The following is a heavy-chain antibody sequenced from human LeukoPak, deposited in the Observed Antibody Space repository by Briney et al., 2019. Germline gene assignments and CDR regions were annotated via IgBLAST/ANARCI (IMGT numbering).Heavy chain of an antibody. J-gene: IGHJ5*02. CDR3: ARRSSSWKNWFDP. CDR2: IYYSGTT. Sequence: SETLSLTCTVSGGSIDSNSWTWIRQPPGKGREWIGYIYYSGTTNYNPSLKSRVTMSVDMSKNQFSLKLSSVTPADTAVYYCARRSSSWKNWFDPWGQGTLVTVSS. CDR1: GGSIDSNS. V-gene: IGHV4-59*01. D-gene: IGHD6-13*01.